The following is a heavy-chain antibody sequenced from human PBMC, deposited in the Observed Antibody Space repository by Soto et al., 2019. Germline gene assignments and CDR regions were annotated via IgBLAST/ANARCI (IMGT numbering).Heavy chain of an antibody. CDR1: GFTFSIYS. CDR3: AKGPITLVDY. CDR2: IWYDGSNK. D-gene: IGHD1-20*01. J-gene: IGHJ4*02. Sequence: QVQLVESGGGVVQPGRSLRLSCAASGFTFSIYSMHWVRQAPGKGLEWVAVIWYDGSNKYYADSVKGRFTISRDNSKNTLYLQMNSLRAEDTAVYYCAKGPITLVDYWGQGTLVTVSS. V-gene: IGHV3-33*06.